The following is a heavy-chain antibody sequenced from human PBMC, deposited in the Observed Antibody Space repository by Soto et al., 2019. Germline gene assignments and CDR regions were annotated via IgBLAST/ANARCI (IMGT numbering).Heavy chain of an antibody. CDR2: IYYSGTT. J-gene: IGHJ4*02. V-gene: IGHV4-31*03. CDR3: ASVVSGSYFDC. CDR1: GGPISTGGHF. D-gene: IGHD1-26*01. Sequence: QVQLEESGPGLVKASQTLSLTCTVSGGPISTGGHFWSWIRQHPKKGLEWIGYIYYSGTTHYNTSLNSRATLSVDTGKNQFSRKLTSVTAAHTAVYYCASVVSGSYFDCWGQGTLVTVSS.